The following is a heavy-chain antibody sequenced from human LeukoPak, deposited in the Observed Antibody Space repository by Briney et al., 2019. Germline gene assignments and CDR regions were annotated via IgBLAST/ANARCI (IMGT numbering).Heavy chain of an antibody. Sequence: PGWSLPLSCPASGFTLRSYWMSWLGPAPGRGVDWVASINHDESEHFFLHSLKGRFTISRYNAKSSLYLQMNSLRAEDTAVYHCAQHGGNIAFEIGGQGTMVTVSS. CDR3: AQHGGNIAFEI. J-gene: IGHJ3*02. CDR2: INHDESEH. CDR1: GFTLRSYW. V-gene: IGHV3-7*03. D-gene: IGHD4-23*01.